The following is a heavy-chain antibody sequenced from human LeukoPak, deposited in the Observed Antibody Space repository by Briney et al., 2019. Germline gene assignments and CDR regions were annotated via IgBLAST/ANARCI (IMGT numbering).Heavy chain of an antibody. D-gene: IGHD3-9*01. CDR2: IYYSGNT. J-gene: IGHJ4*02. CDR1: GASIGSYY. Sequence: SETLSLTCTVSGASIGSYYWSWIRQPPGKGLEWIGYIYYSGNTNYNPSLKSRVTISVDTSKNQFSLKLSSVTAADTAVYYCAKVVRRVDILTGTELDYWGQGTLVTVSS. CDR3: AKVVRRVDILTGTELDY. V-gene: IGHV4-59*01.